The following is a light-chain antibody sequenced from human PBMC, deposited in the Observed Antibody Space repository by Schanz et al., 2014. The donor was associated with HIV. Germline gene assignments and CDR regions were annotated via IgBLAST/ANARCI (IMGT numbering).Light chain of an antibody. V-gene: IGLV2-14*03. CDR3: SSYTSSSTLV. CDR2: DVT. CDR1: SSDIGGYNF. J-gene: IGLJ2*01. Sequence: QSALTQPASVAGSPGQSITIACTGTSSDIGGYNFVSWYQQHPGKAPKLTIYDVTKRSAGASVRFSGSKSGNTASLTISGLQAEDEADYYCSSYTSSSTLVFGGGTKLTVL.